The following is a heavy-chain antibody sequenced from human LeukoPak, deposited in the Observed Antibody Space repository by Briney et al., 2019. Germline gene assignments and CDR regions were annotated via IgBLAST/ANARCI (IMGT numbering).Heavy chain of an antibody. D-gene: IGHD6-6*01. V-gene: IGHV4-39*02. CDR1: GGSIAVNHYY. CDR3: AREHRSSKYFDS. J-gene: IGHJ4*02. CDR2: GLYTGNT. Sequence: KASETLSLTCSVSGGSIAVNHYYWGWIRQPPGKGLEWIGSGLYTGNTYSNPSLRSRVTISVDTSKNEFPLKMNSVTAADTAVYYCAREHRSSKYFDSWGQGALMIVSS.